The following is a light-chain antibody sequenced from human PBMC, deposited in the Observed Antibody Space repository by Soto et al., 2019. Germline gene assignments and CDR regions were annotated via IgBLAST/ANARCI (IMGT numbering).Light chain of an antibody. J-gene: IGKJ1*01. CDR1: QSISIC. CDR3: QQYNSYSA. V-gene: IGKV1-5*01. CDR2: DAS. Sequence: DIQMSQSPSTLSASVGDRVTITCRASQSISICLAWYQQKRGKAPKLLISDASTFESGVPSSFSGSGSGTELTLTISSLRPDDFATYYCQQYNSYSAFGQGT.